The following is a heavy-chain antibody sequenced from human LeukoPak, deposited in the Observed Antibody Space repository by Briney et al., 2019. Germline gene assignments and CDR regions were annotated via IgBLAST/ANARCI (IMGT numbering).Heavy chain of an antibody. J-gene: IGHJ3*02. CDR3: ARDHIKGDAFDI. Sequence: PGGSLRLSCAASGFTFSDYYMSWIRQAPGKGLEWVSAISGSGGSTYYADSVKGRFTISRDNSKNTLYLQMNSLRAEDTAVYYCARDHIKGDAFDIWGQGTMVTVSS. V-gene: IGHV3-23*01. CDR2: ISGSGGST. CDR1: GFTFSDYY.